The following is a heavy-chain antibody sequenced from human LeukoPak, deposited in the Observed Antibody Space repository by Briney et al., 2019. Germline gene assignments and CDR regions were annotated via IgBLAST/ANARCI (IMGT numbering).Heavy chain of an antibody. J-gene: IGHJ6*02. CDR1: GGSFSGYY. Sequence: SETLSLTCAVYGGSFSGYYWSWIRQPPGKGLEWIGEINHSGSTNYNPSLKSRVTISVDTSKNQFSLKLSSVTAADTAVYYCARDIVVVPAAMYYYYGMDVWGQGTTVTVSS. V-gene: IGHV4-34*01. CDR3: ARDIVVVPAAMYYYYGMDV. D-gene: IGHD2-2*01. CDR2: INHSGST.